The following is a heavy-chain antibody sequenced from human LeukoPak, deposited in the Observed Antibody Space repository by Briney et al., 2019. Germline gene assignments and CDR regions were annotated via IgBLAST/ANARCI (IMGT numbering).Heavy chain of an antibody. D-gene: IGHD6-19*01. Sequence: SQTLSLTCVVSGDSVSSKNGAWNWIRQSPSRGLEWLGRTYYRSKWYNDYAESMEGRMTISQDTSKNQYSLHLNSVTPDDTAVYYCARYFGTTGWHTFDYWGQRTLVIVSS. J-gene: IGHJ4*02. CDR2: TYYRSKWYN. CDR3: ARYFGTTGWHTFDY. CDR1: GDSVSSKNGA. V-gene: IGHV6-1*01.